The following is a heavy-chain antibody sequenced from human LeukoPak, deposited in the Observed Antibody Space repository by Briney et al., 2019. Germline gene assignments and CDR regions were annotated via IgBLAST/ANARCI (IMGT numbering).Heavy chain of an antibody. V-gene: IGHV4-59*08. J-gene: IGHJ3*02. CDR1: GGSISTYF. CDR3: VCTSTWLAFDI. CDR2: FYNSGST. D-gene: IGHD5-12*01. Sequence: SETLSLTRTVSGGSISTYFWSWLRQPPGKALGWIGFFYNSGSTNYNPSLKSRVTVSVDTYKNQFSLQLASVTAADTAVYYCVCTSTWLAFDIWGQGSEVTVSA.